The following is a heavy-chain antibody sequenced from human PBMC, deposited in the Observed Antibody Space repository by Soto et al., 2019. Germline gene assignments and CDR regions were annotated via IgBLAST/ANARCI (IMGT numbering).Heavy chain of an antibody. CDR1: GFTFSSYI. V-gene: IGHV3-21*01. J-gene: IGHJ5*02. D-gene: IGHD3-22*01. CDR3: SRYYQKGYYYDSSGYTLRKWFDP. CDR2: ISSSSSYI. Sequence: GALRLSFAASGFTFSSYIMNWVRQAPVKGLEWVSSISSSSSYIYYADSVKGRFTISRDNAKNSLYLQMNSLRAEDTAVYYCSRYYQKGYYYDSSGYTLRKWFDPWGQGTLVTVSS.